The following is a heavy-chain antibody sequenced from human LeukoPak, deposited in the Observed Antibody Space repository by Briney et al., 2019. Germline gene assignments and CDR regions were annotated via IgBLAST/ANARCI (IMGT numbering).Heavy chain of an antibody. V-gene: IGHV3-30*02. D-gene: IGHD2-8*01. CDR3: AKAPRRYCTNGVCYYFDY. Sequence: GGSLRLSCAASGFTFSSYGMHWVRQAPGKGPEWVAFIRYDGSNKYYADSVKGRFTIFRDNSKNTLYLQMNSLRAEDTAVYYCAKAPRRYCTNGVCYYFDYWGQGTLVTVSS. J-gene: IGHJ4*02. CDR2: IRYDGSNK. CDR1: GFTFSSYG.